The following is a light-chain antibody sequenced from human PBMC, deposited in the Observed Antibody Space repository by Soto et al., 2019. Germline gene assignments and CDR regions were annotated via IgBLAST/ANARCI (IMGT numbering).Light chain of an antibody. V-gene: IGKV1-12*01. CDR2: AVS. CDR3: QQATNFPV. CDR1: QGISNW. J-gene: IGKJ1*01. Sequence: DIHMTQSPSSVSASVGDRVTITCRASQGISNWFAWYQHKPGKAPRLLIYAVSSLKSGVPSRFSGSGSGTDFTLTISSLQPDDVGTYYCQQATNFPVFGQGTKVEIK.